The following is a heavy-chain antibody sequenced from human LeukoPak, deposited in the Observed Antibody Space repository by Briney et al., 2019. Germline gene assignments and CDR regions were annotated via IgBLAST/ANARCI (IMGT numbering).Heavy chain of an antibody. CDR2: IYTSGGT. CDR3: ARGANWGSPDY. D-gene: IGHD7-27*01. Sequence: PSETLSLTCTVSGGSIGSYYWSWIRQPAGKGLEWIGRIYTSGGTVYNPSLKSRVTISLDTSKNQFSLKLSSVTAADTAVYYCARGANWGSPDYWGQGTLVTVSS. CDR1: GGSIGSYY. J-gene: IGHJ4*02. V-gene: IGHV4-4*07.